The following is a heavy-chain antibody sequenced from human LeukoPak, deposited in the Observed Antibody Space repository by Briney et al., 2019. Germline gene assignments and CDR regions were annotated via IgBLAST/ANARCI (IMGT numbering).Heavy chain of an antibody. Sequence: GESLKISCKGSGYSFTSYWIGWVRQMPGKGLEWMGIIYPGDSDTRYSPSFQGQVTISADKSISTAYLQWSSLKASDTAMYYCARRVVAATGYYYYYYMDVWGKGTTVTVSS. CDR1: GYSFTSYW. CDR3: ARRVVAATGYYYYYYMDV. CDR2: IYPGDSDT. V-gene: IGHV5-51*01. D-gene: IGHD2-15*01. J-gene: IGHJ6*03.